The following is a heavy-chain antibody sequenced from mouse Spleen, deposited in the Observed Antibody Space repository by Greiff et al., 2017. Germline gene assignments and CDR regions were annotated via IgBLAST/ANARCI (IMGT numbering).Heavy chain of an antibody. CDR3: ARSDYGSRDWYFDV. Sequence: EVKLMESGPELVKPGASVKISCKASGYSFTDYNMNWVKQSNGKSLEWIGVINPNYGTTSYNQKFKGKATLTVDQSSSTAYMQLNSLTSEDSAVYYCARSDYGSRDWYFDVWGAGTTVTVSS. D-gene: IGHD1-1*01. V-gene: IGHV1-39*01. J-gene: IGHJ1*01. CDR1: GYSFTDYN. CDR2: INPNYGTT.